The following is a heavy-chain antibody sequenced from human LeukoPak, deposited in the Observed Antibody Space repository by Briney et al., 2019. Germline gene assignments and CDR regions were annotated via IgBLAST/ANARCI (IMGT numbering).Heavy chain of an antibody. D-gene: IGHD5-24*01. CDR1: GFTFSDYS. CDR2: IGIDSGNT. J-gene: IGHJ4*02. CDR3: ARDYKYAFDN. Sequence: GGSLRLSRAASGFTFSDYSMNWVRQAPGKGLEWISYIGIDSGNTNYADSVKGRFTISGDKVKNSLYLQMNSLRVEDTAVYYCARDYKYAFDNWGQGTLVTVSS. V-gene: IGHV3-48*01.